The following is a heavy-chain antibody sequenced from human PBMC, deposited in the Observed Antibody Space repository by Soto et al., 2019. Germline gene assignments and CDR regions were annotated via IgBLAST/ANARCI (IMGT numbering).Heavy chain of an antibody. V-gene: IGHV2-5*02. D-gene: IGHD6-19*01. Sequence: QITLKESGPTLVKPTQSLTLTCTFSGFSLRSSGVGVGGIRQPPGKALERLALIYWDDDKRYSPSLKSRLTISKDTSKNQVVLTMTNMDPVDTATYYWAHRREGKAVCARVDYWGQGILVTVSS. CDR2: IYWDDDK. J-gene: IGHJ4*02. CDR1: GFSLRSSGVG. CDR3: AHRREGKAVCARVDY.